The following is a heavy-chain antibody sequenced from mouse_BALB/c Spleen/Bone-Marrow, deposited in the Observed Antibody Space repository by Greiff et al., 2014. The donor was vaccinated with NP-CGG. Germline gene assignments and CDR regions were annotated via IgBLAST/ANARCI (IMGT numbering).Heavy chain of an antibody. CDR2: IAPGSGST. V-gene: IGHV1S41*01. Sequence: DLVKPGASVKLSCKASGYTFTNYWINWKKQRPGQGLEWIGRIAPGSGSTYYNEMFKGRTTLTVDTSSSTAYIQLSSLSSEDSDVYFCARERYGYDGWYFDVWGAGTTVTVSS. CDR3: ARERYGYDGWYFDV. J-gene: IGHJ1*01. CDR1: GYTFTNYW. D-gene: IGHD2-2*01.